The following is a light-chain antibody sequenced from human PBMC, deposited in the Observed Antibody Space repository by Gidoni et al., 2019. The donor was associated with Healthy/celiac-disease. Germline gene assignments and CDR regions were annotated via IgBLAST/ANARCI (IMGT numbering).Light chain of an antibody. Sequence: QLVLTQSPSASASLGASVKLTCTLSSGHSSYAIAWHQQQPEKGPRYLMKLNSDGSHSKGDGIPDRFSGSSSGAERYLTISSLQSEDEADYYCQTWGTGHPKVVFGGGTKLTVL. CDR3: QTWGTGHPKVV. CDR1: SGHSSYA. V-gene: IGLV4-69*01. J-gene: IGLJ2*01. CDR2: LNSDGSH.